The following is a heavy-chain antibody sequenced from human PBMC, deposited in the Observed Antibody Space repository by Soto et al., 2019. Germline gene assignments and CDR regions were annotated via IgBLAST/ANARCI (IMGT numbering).Heavy chain of an antibody. Sequence: KTSETLSLTCTVSGGSISSGGYYWSWIRQHPGKGLEWIGYIYYSGSTNYNPSLKSRVTMSVDTSKNQFSLKLSSVTAADTAVYYCARVGYGDKFDYWGQGTLVTVSS. D-gene: IGHD4-17*01. V-gene: IGHV4-61*08. CDR2: IYYSGST. CDR1: GGSISSGGYY. CDR3: ARVGYGDKFDY. J-gene: IGHJ4*02.